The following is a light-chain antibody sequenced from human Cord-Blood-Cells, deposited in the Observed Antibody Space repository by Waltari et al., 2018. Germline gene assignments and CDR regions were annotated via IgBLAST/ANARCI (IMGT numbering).Light chain of an antibody. J-gene: IGLJ3*02. CDR1: SSDVGSYNL. CDR3: CSYAGSSNWV. CDR2: EPS. Sequence: QSALTPPASVSASPGQSITISCTRTSSDVGSYNLVSWYQQHPGKAPKLMIYEPSKRPSGVSNRFSGSKAGNTASLTICGLQAEDEANYYCCSYAGSSNWVFGGGTKLTVL. V-gene: IGLV2-23*01.